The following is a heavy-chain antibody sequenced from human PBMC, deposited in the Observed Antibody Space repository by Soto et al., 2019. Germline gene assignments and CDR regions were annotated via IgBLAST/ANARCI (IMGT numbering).Heavy chain of an antibody. V-gene: IGHV3-11*04. CDR3: SGHMSIAVASDY. CDR1: GFTFSDYY. CDR2: ISSSGSTI. J-gene: IGHJ4*02. Sequence: PGGSLRLSCAASGFTFSDYYMSWIRQAPGKGLEWVSYISSSGSTIYYADSVKGRFTISRDNAKNSLYLQMNSLRAEDTAIYYCSGHMSIAVASDYWGQGTLATVSS. D-gene: IGHD6-19*01.